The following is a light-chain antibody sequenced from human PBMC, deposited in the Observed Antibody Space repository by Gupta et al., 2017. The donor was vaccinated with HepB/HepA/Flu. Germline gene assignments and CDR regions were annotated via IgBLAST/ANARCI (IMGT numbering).Light chain of an antibody. Sequence: QSALTQPASVSGSLGQSITTSCTVTSRDVGKYDLVSWYHQAPGQAPNLIIYEVARRPSGISSRFSGSKSGTTASLTTTGLQAGEEADYYCDSYTGSNNYLPFGGGTKLTVL. CDR2: EVA. J-gene: IGLJ2*01. V-gene: IGLV2-23*02. CDR1: SRDVGKYDL. CDR3: DSYTGSNNYLP.